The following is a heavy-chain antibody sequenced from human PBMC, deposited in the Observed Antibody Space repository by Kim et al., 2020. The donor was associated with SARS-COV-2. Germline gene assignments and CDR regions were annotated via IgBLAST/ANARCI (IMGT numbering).Heavy chain of an antibody. CDR1: GYTFTSYY. CDR2: INPSGGST. D-gene: IGHD5-18*01. V-gene: IGHV1-46*01. Sequence: ASVKVSCKASGYTFTSYYMHWVRQAPGQGLEWMGIINPSGGSTSYAQKFQGRVTMTRDTSTSTVYMELSSLRSEDTAVYYCARESGYSYGYVSSGGYGMDVWGQGTTVTVSS. CDR3: ARESGYSYGYVSSGGYGMDV. J-gene: IGHJ6*02.